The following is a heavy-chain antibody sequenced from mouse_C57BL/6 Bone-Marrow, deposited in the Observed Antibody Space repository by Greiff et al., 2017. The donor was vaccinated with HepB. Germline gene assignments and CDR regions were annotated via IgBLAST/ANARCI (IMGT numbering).Heavy chain of an antibody. J-gene: IGHJ1*03. CDR1: GYTFTSYW. CDR2: IYPGSGST. V-gene: IGHV1-55*01. CDR3: ARRDYYGSSWYFAV. Sequence: QVQLQQPGAELVKPGASVKMSCKASGYTFTSYWITWVKQRPGQGLEWIGDIYPGSGSTNYNEKFKSKATLTVDTSSSTAYMQLSSLTSEDSAVYYCARRDYYGSSWYFAVWGTGTTVTVSS. D-gene: IGHD1-1*01.